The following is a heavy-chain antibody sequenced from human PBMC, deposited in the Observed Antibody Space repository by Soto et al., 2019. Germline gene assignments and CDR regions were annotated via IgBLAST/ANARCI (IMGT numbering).Heavy chain of an antibody. CDR3: AYRPLQAFDY. CDR1: GFSLSTSGVG. V-gene: IGHV2-5*02. J-gene: IGHJ4*02. CDR2: IYWDDDK. Sequence: SGPTLVNPTQTLTLTCTFSGFSLSTSGVGVGWIRQPPGKALEWLALIYWDDDKRYSPSLESRLTITKDTSKNQVVLTMTNMDPVDTGTYYCAYRPLQAFDYWGQGTLVTVSS.